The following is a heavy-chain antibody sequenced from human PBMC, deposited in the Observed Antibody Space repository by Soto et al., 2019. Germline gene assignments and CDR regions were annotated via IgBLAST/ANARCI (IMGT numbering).Heavy chain of an antibody. CDR1: GATLSNQI. J-gene: IGHJ5*02. D-gene: IGHD1-1*01. Sequence: QVKLLQSGAEVRKPGSSVRVSCKTSGATLSNQIIGWVRQAPGQGLEWMGRIIPILGIPNYSQRFQDRLTITADRSTSTVHMELSSLRSEDTAMYFCARGGAVDDGEYNTWGQGTLVNVS. V-gene: IGHV1-69*02. CDR3: ARGGAVDDGEYNT. CDR2: IIPILGIP.